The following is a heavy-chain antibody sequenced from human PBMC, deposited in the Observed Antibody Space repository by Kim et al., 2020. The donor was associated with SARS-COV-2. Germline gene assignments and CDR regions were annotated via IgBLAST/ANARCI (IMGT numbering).Heavy chain of an antibody. D-gene: IGHD4-17*01. Sequence: NPSLKSRITTSVDTSKNQFSLKRRSVTAADTAVYYCARRYGDPRLGAYDIWGQGTMVTVSS. CDR3: ARRYGDPRLGAYDI. V-gene: IGHV4-30-2*05. J-gene: IGHJ3*02.